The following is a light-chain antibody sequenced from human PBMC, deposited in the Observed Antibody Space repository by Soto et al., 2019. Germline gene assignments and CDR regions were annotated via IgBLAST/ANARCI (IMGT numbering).Light chain of an antibody. J-gene: IGKJ1*01. Sequence: DIVMTQSPLSLPVTPGEPASISCRSSQSLLYSHGYNYLHWYLQKPGQSPQLLVYFGSTRASGVPDRFSGSGSGTDFTLKISRVEAEDVGVYYCLQGVQTPPTFGQGTKVEIK. CDR3: LQGVQTPPT. CDR2: FGS. V-gene: IGKV2-28*01. CDR1: QSLLYSHGYNY.